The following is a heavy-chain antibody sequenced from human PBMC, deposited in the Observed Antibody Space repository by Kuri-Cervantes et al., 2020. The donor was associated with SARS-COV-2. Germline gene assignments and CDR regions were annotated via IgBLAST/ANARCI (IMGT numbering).Heavy chain of an antibody. D-gene: IGHD1-26*01. V-gene: IGHV3-30*18. CDR3: AKGYSGSYTAHMKTHRAFDY. CDR2: ISYDGSNK. CDR1: GFTFRSYG. J-gene: IGHJ4*02. Sequence: GESLKISCAASGFTFRSYGMHWVRQAPGKGLEWVAVISYDGSNKYYADSVKGRFTISRDNSKNTLYLQMNSLRAEDTAVYYCAKGYSGSYTAHMKTHRAFDYWGQGTLVTVSS.